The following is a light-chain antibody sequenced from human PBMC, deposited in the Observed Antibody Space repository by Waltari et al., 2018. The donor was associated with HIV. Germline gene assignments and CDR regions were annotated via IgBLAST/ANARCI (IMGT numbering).Light chain of an antibody. J-gene: IGKJ5*01. V-gene: IGKV1-5*03. CDR2: KAS. Sequence: DIQLTQSPSTLAAFVGDRVTITCRSSQTINKWLAWYQQKPGNPPKLLITKASTLEVGVPTRFSGRGSETEFTLTIDTLQPDDFAVYYCQQYNSFPSFGQGTRLE. CDR1: QTINKW. CDR3: QQYNSFPS.